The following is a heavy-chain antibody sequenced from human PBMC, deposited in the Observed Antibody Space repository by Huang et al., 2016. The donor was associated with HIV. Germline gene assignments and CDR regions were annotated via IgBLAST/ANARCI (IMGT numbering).Heavy chain of an antibody. D-gene: IGHD3-22*01. CDR3: ARDYYDSRGYDIHAVVDY. CDR1: GYTFTRYA. V-gene: IGHV7-4-1*02. J-gene: IGHJ4*02. CDR2: NNTNTGNP. Sequence: QVQLVQSGSELRKPGASVKVSCQASGYTFTRYAMNWVRQAPGQGLEWMGWNNTNTGNPTYAQAFTGRFVLSLDTSVSTAYLQISSLEAEDTAVYYCARDYYDSRGYDIHAVVDYWGQGTLVTVSS.